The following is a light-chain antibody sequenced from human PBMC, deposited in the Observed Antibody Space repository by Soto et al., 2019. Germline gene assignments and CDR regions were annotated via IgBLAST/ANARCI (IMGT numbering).Light chain of an antibody. CDR1: SSDVGGYNY. J-gene: IGLJ1*01. V-gene: IGLV2-14*03. CDR2: DVT. CDR3: SSYTSSTSNYV. Sequence: QSAPTQPASVSGSPGQSITISCKGNSSDVGGYNYVSWYQHHPGEAPKLMIYDVTNRPSGVSNRFSGSKSGNTASLIISGLQAEDEADYYCSSYTSSTSNYVFGTGTKLTVL.